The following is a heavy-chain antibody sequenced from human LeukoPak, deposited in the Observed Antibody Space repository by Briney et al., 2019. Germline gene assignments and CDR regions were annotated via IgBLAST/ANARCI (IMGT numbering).Heavy chain of an antibody. V-gene: IGHV3-74*01. CDR1: GFTFSSYW. CDR2: INSDGSST. Sequence: GGSLRLSCAASGFTFSSYWMHWVRQAPGKGLVWVSRINSDGSSTSYADSVKGRFTISRDNAKNTLYLQMNSLRAEDTAVYYCASHGLRFLPFDYWGQGTLVTVSS. J-gene: IGHJ4*02. D-gene: IGHD3-3*01. CDR3: ASHGLRFLPFDY.